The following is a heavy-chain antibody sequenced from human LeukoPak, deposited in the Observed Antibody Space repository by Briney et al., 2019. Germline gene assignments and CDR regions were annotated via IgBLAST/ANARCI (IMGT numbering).Heavy chain of an antibody. CDR3: ARDGKTIRYFDWLPMYYFDY. Sequence: PGGSLRLSCAASGFTFDDYGMSWVRQGPGKGLEWVSGVNWNGVSTGYADSVKGRFTISRDNAKNSLYLQMNSLRAEDTALYYCARDGKTIRYFDWLPMYYFDYWGQGTLVTVSS. CDR2: VNWNGVST. CDR1: GFTFDDYG. D-gene: IGHD3-9*01. V-gene: IGHV3-20*04. J-gene: IGHJ4*02.